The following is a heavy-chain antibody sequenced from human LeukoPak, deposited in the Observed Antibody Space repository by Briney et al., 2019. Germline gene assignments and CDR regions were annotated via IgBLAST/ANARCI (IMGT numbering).Heavy chain of an antibody. J-gene: IGHJ3*02. CDR2: IYYSGST. D-gene: IGHD3-22*01. V-gene: IGHV4-59*08. CDR3: ARHPDYDRRARASDI. Sequence: PSETLSLTCTVSGGPISSYYWSWIRQPPGKGLEWIGYIYYSGSTNYNPSLKSRVTISVDASKNQFSLKLSSVTAADTAVYYCARHPDYDRRARASDIWGQGTMVTVSS. CDR1: GGPISSYY.